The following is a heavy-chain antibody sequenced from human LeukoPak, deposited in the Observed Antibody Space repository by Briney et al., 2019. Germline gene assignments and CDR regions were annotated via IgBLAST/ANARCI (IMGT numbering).Heavy chain of an antibody. CDR2: IYYSGST. J-gene: IGHJ3*02. CDR1: GGSISSSSYY. V-gene: IGHV4-39*01. CDR3: ARATRDAFDI. Sequence: PSETLSLTCTVSGGSISSSSYYWGWIRQPPGKGLEWIGSIYYSGSTYYNPSLKSRVTISVDTSKNQFSLKLSSVTAADTAVYYCARATRDAFDIWGQGTMVTVSS.